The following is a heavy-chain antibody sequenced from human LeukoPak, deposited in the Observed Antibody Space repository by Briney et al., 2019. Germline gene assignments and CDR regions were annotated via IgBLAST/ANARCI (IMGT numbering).Heavy chain of an antibody. CDR1: GFTFSTYW. V-gene: IGHV3-7*01. CDR2: IKQDGTEK. D-gene: IGHD3-10*01. CDR3: ARPNYYGSGSDYRRGVGYYYYMDV. Sequence: GGSLRLSCAASGFTFSTYWMTWVRQAPGMGLEWVANIKQDGTEKYYLDSVKGRFTISRDNAENSLYLQMNSLRVEDTAVYYCARPNYYGSGSDYRRGVGYYYYMDVWGKGTTVTVSS. J-gene: IGHJ6*03.